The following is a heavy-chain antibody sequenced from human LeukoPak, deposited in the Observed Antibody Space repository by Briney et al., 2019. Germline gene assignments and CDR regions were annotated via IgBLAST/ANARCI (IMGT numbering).Heavy chain of an antibody. D-gene: IGHD6-19*01. CDR3: AKDVDRLLGRWLGGDY. Sequence: GGSLRLSCAATGFTFSSYAMSWVRQAPGKGLEWVSAISGSGGSTYYADSVKGRFTISRDNSKNTLYLQMNSLRAEDTAVYYCAKDVDRLLGRWLGGDYWGQGTLVTVSS. V-gene: IGHV3-23*01. CDR1: GFTFSSYA. CDR2: ISGSGGST. J-gene: IGHJ4*02.